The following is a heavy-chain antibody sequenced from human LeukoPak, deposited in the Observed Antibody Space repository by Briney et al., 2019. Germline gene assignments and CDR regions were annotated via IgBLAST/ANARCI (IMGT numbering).Heavy chain of an antibody. D-gene: IGHD3-10*01. Sequence: SETLSLTCAVYGGSFSGYYWSWIRQPPGKGLEWIGEINHSGSTNYNPSLKSRVTISVDTSKNQFSLKLSSVTAADTAVYYCARAADYYGSGKDVRGMDVWGQGTTVTVSS. CDR2: INHSGST. CDR3: ARAADYYGSGKDVRGMDV. V-gene: IGHV4-34*09. J-gene: IGHJ6*02. CDR1: GGSFSGYY.